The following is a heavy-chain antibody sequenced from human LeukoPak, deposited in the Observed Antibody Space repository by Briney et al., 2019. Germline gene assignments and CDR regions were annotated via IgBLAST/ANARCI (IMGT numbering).Heavy chain of an antibody. CDR2: IYTGNSDS. V-gene: IGHV5-51*01. Sequence: GQSLNISCKVSAYSFTSYWIGWVRQMPGKGLEWMGFIYTGNSDSRYSPSFQGQVAMSADKSISTAYLQWSSLKASDTAMYYCARRQGCSSSSCPPDYWGQGTTVTVSP. J-gene: IGHJ4*02. CDR3: ARRQGCSSSSCPPDY. D-gene: IGHD2-2*01. CDR1: AYSFTSYW.